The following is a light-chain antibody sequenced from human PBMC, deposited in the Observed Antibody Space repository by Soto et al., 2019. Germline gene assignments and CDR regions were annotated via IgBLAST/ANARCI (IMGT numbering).Light chain of an antibody. V-gene: IGKV3-15*01. CDR2: GSS. Sequence: EIVMTQSPATLSVSPGERATLSCRASQGVSSNLAWYQQKPGQAPRLLIYGSSTRANGIPARFSGSGSGTEFTLTISSLQSEDFAVYYCQQYNNWPFTFGPGTKVDIK. CDR1: QGVSSN. J-gene: IGKJ3*01. CDR3: QQYNNWPFT.